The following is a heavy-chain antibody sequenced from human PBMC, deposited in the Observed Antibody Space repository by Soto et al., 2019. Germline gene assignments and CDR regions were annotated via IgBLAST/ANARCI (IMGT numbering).Heavy chain of an antibody. CDR3: ARDYGGNSGSNWFDP. V-gene: IGHV1-69*06. Sequence: QVQLVQSGAEVKKPGSSVKVSCKASGGTFSSYAISWVRQAPGQGLEWMGGIIPIFGTANYAQKLQGRVTMTTDTSTSTAYMELRSLRSDDTAVYYCARDYGGNSGSNWFDPWGQGTLVTVSS. CDR2: IIPIFGTA. J-gene: IGHJ5*02. D-gene: IGHD4-17*01. CDR1: GGTFSSYA.